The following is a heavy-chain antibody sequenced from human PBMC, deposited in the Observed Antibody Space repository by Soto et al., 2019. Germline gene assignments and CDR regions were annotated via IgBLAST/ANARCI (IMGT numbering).Heavy chain of an antibody. Sequence: QVQLVQSGAEVKKPGASVKVSCKASGYTFTSYGISWVRQAPGQGLEWMGWISAYNGNTNYAQKLQGRVTMTTDTSTSTAYMELRSLRSDDTAVYYCARDEQLAPHGYYYYYMDVWGKGTTVTVSS. J-gene: IGHJ6*03. D-gene: IGHD6-6*01. CDR3: ARDEQLAPHGYYYYYMDV. CDR1: GYTFTSYG. CDR2: ISAYNGNT. V-gene: IGHV1-18*01.